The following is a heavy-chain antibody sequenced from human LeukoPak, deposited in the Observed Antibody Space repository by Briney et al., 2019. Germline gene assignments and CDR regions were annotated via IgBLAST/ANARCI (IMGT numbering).Heavy chain of an antibody. D-gene: IGHD2-15*01. CDR2: INPNSGGT. V-gene: IGHV1-2*02. CDR3: ARDSGGRYCSGGSCYPSFDY. CDR1: GYTFTGYY. J-gene: IGHJ4*02. Sequence: ASVKVSCKASGYTFTGYYMHWVRQAPGRGLEWMGWINPNSGGTNYAQKFQGRVTVTRDTSISTAYMELSSLRSDDTAVYYCARDSGGRYCSGGSCYPSFDYWGQGTLVTVSS.